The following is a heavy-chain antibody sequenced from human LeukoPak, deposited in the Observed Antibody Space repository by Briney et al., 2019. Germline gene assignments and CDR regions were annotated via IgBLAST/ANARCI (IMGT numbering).Heavy chain of an antibody. CDR2: IYHSGTT. J-gene: IGHJ3*01. Sequence: SETLSLTCNVSGGSISSFYWSWIRQPPGKGLEWIGYIYHSGTTHYSPSLKGRVTLSVDTSKNQFSLRLSSVTPADTALYFCAGRLEWEQLRDDPFDVWGQGTMVTVSS. CDR3: AGRLEWEQLRDDPFDV. V-gene: IGHV4-59*03. D-gene: IGHD1-26*01. CDR1: GGSISSFY.